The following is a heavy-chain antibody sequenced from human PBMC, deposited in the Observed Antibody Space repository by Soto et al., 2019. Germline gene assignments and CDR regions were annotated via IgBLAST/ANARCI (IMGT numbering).Heavy chain of an antibody. CDR3: AKEKKDCSGGSCYYSSDY. D-gene: IGHD2-15*01. CDR1: GFTFSSYA. V-gene: IGHV3-23*01. J-gene: IGHJ4*02. CDR2: ISGSGGNT. Sequence: PGGSLRLSCAASGFTFSSYAMNWVRQAPGKGLEWVSAISGSGGNTYYADSVKGRFTISRDNSKNTVYLQMNSLRAEDTAVYYCAKEKKDCSGGSCYYSSDYWGQGTLVTVSS.